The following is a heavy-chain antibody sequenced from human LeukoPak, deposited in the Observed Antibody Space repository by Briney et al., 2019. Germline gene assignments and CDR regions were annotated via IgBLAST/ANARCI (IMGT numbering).Heavy chain of an antibody. CDR1: GSTFSSYW. CDR2: IKQDGSEI. Sequence: GGSLRLSCAASGSTFSSYWMSWVRQAPGKGLEWLANIKQDGSEIHYVDSVKGRSTISRENAKNSLYLQMNSLRAEDTAVYYCARYCGGDCYGMDVWGQGTTVTVSS. V-gene: IGHV3-7*01. CDR3: ARYCGGDCYGMDV. D-gene: IGHD2-21*01. J-gene: IGHJ6*02.